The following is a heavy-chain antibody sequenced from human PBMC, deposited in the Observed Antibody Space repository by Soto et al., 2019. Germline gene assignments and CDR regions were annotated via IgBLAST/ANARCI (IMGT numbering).Heavy chain of an antibody. CDR3: AREGSSAEGDWFDP. V-gene: IGHV4-30-2*01. Sequence: SETLSLTCAVSGGSISSGGYSWSWIRQPPGKGLEWIGYIYHSGSTYYNPSLKSRVTISVDRSKNQFSLKLSSVTAADTAVYYCAREGSSAEGDWFDPWGQGTLVTVSS. CDR1: GGSISSGGYS. CDR2: IYHSGST. D-gene: IGHD6-25*01. J-gene: IGHJ5*02.